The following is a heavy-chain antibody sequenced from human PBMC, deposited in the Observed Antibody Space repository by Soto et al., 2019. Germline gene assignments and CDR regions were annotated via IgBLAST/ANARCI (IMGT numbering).Heavy chain of an antibody. V-gene: IGHV3-33*01. CDR3: ARDGLIGSSWSPVFDY. CDR1: GFTFSSYG. J-gene: IGHJ4*02. D-gene: IGHD6-13*01. Sequence: QVQLVESGGGVVQPGRSLRLSCAASGFTFSSYGMHWVRQAPGKGLEWVAVIWYDGSNKYYADSVKGRFTISRDNSKNTMYLQMNSLRAEDTAVYYCARDGLIGSSWSPVFDYWGQGTLVTVSS. CDR2: IWYDGSNK.